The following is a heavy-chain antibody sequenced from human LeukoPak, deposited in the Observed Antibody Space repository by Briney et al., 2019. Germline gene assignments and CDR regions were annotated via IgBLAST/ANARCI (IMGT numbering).Heavy chain of an antibody. Sequence: ASVKVSCKASGYTFTSYGISWVRQAPGQGLEWMGWISAYNGNTNYAQKLQGRVTMTTDTSTSTAYMELRSLRSDDTAVYYCAREVTTSIWFGELLYFDYWGQGTLVTVSS. V-gene: IGHV1-18*01. CDR2: ISAYNGNT. J-gene: IGHJ4*02. D-gene: IGHD3-10*01. CDR3: AREVTTSIWFGELLYFDY. CDR1: GYTFTSYG.